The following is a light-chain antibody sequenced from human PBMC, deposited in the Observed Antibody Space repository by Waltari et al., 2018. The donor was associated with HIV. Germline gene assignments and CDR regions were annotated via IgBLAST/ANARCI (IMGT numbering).Light chain of an antibody. CDR2: EAS. J-gene: IGKJ4*01. Sequence: EIVLTQSPATLSLSPGGSATLPCRSSQSVGSYLAWYQQKPGQVPRLLIYEASKRATGIPARFSGSGSGTDFTLTISSLEPEDFAFYYCQQRNNWPLTFGGGTKVEIK. V-gene: IGKV3-11*01. CDR1: QSVGSY. CDR3: QQRNNWPLT.